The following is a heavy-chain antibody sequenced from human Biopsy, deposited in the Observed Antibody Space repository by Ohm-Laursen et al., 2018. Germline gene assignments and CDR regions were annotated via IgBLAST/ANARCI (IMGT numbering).Heavy chain of an antibody. V-gene: IGHV4-59*11. CDR1: GGSFTGHY. D-gene: IGHD4-23*01. CDR2: ISYTGYT. CDR3: ARGSNDFGGLYFPR. Sequence: SETLSLTCTVSGGSFTGHYWSWIRQPPGKGLELIGHISYTGYTSYNASLKSRVTISVDTSRNHFSLRLSSLTAADTAVYYCARGSNDFGGLYFPRWGQGTLLTVSS. J-gene: IGHJ4*02.